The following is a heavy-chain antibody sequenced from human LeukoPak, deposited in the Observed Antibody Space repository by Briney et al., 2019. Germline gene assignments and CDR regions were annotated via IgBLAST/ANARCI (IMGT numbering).Heavy chain of an antibody. CDR3: AREGLLWFGELLSYYYYGMDV. Sequence: ASVKVSCKASGYTFTGYYMHWVRQAPGQGLEWMGWINPNSGGTNYAQKFQGRVTMTRDTSISTAYMELSRLRSDDTAVYYCAREGLLWFGELLSYYYYGMDVWGQGTTVTVS. V-gene: IGHV1-2*02. CDR1: GYTFTGYY. CDR2: INPNSGGT. D-gene: IGHD3-10*01. J-gene: IGHJ6*02.